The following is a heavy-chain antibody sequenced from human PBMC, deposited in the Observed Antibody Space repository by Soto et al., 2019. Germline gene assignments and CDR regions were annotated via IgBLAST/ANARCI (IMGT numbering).Heavy chain of an antibody. V-gene: IGHV4-59*08. CDR3: ARRVTATPLLTGWLDP. D-gene: IGHD2-15*01. CDR2: IFYTGGS. Sequence: QVQLQESGPGLVRPSETLSLTCTVSGASITNSHWSWIRQSPGKGLEYIGYIFYTGGSNYNPSLESRVSMSVDTSKNQVFLTLSSVTAADTAVYYCARRVTATPLLTGWLDPWGQGTLVIVSS. CDR1: GASITNSH. J-gene: IGHJ5*02.